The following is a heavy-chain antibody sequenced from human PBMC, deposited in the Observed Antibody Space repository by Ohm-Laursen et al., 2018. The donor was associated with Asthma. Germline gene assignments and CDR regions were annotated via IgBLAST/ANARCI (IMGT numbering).Heavy chain of an antibody. CDR2: ISSTSNKI. CDR1: GFTFSTYS. J-gene: IGHJ4*02. CDR3: AKEGGSGEFGFDY. D-gene: IGHD6-25*01. Sequence: SLRLSCAASGFTFSTYSMNWVRQAPGKGLEWVSSISSTSNKIYYADPVKGRFTISRDNAKNSLYLQMNSLRAEDTAVYYCAKEGGSGEFGFDYWGQGTLVTVSS. V-gene: IGHV3-21*06.